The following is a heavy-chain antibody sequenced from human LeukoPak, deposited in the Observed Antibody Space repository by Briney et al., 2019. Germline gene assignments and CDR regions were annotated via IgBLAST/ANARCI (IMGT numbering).Heavy chain of an antibody. D-gene: IGHD2-15*01. V-gene: IGHV4-30-4*01. Sequence: SETLSLTCTVSGGSINSGDYYWSWIRQPPGKGLEWIGYIYYSGSTYYNPSLKSRVTISVDTSKNQFSLKLSSVTAADTAVYYCARGWDCSGGSCYPHYYGMDVWGQGATVTVSS. CDR1: GGSINSGDYY. CDR2: IYYSGST. CDR3: ARGWDCSGGSCYPHYYGMDV. J-gene: IGHJ6*02.